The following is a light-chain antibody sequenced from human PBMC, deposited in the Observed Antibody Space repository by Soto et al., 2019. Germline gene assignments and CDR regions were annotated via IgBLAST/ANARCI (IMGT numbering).Light chain of an antibody. Sequence: EIVLTQSPGTLSLSPGERATLSCRASQSVSSYLAWYQQKPGQAPRLLIYGASSRATGIPDRFSGRGSGTDFTLTISRLEPEDFALYSCQQYGTSPYTFGQGTKLEIK. CDR2: GAS. CDR1: QSVSSY. V-gene: IGKV3-20*01. CDR3: QQYGTSPYT. J-gene: IGKJ2*01.